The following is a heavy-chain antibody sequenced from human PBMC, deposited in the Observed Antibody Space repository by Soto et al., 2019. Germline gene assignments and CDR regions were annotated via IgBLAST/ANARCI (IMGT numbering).Heavy chain of an antibody. CDR3: ARSEIVDTAMVNFDY. D-gene: IGHD5-18*01. V-gene: IGHV1-18*01. J-gene: IGHJ4*02. CDR1: GYTFTSYG. Sequence: ASVKVSCKASGYTFTSYGISWVRQAPGQGLEWMGWISAYNGNTNYAQKLQGRVTMTTDTSTSTAYMELRSLRSDDTAVYYCARSEIVDTAMVNFDYWGQGTLVPVSS. CDR2: ISAYNGNT.